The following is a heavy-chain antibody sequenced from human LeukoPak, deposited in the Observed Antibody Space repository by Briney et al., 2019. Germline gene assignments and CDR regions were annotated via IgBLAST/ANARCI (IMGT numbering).Heavy chain of an antibody. CDR3: ARADIAVAGTYDY. V-gene: IGHV3-48*03. CDR1: GFTLSSYE. D-gene: IGHD6-19*01. Sequence: PGGSLRLSCAASGFTLSSYEMNWVRQAPGKGLEWVSYISSSGSTIYYADSVKGRSTISRDNAKNSLYLQMNSLRAEDTAVYYCARADIAVAGTYDYWGQGTLVTVSS. CDR2: ISSSGSTI. J-gene: IGHJ4*02.